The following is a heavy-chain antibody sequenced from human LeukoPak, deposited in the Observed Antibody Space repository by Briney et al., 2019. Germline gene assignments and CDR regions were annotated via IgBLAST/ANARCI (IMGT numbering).Heavy chain of an antibody. D-gene: IGHD3-22*01. CDR2: IRYDGTNK. Sequence: PSETLSLTCTVSGGSISSYYWSWVRQAPGKGLEWVSFIRYDGTNKNYADSVKGRFTISRDNSKNTLYLQMNSLRAEDTAVYYCAKDLRPPSGGGYQMVFDSWGQGTLVTVSS. CDR3: AKDLRPPSGGGYQMVFDS. J-gene: IGHJ4*02. CDR1: GGSISSYY. V-gene: IGHV3-30*02.